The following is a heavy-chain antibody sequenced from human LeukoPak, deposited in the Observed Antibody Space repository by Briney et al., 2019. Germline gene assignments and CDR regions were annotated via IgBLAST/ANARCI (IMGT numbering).Heavy chain of an antibody. D-gene: IGHD4-17*01. J-gene: IGHJ5*02. Sequence: SETLSLTCAVSGGSISSGGYSWSWIRQPPGKGLEWIGYIYHSGSTYYNPSLKSRVTISVDRSKNQSSLKLSSVTAADTAVYYCARGLGYGEPFDPWGQGTLVTVSS. CDR2: IYHSGST. V-gene: IGHV4-30-2*01. CDR3: ARGLGYGEPFDP. CDR1: GGSISSGGYS.